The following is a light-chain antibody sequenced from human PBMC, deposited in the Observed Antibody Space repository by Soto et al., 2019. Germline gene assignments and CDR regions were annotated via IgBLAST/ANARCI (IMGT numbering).Light chain of an antibody. CDR1: QRVGSSY. Sequence: EIVLTQSPGTLSLSPGDRATLSCRASQRVGSSYLAWYQQKPGQAPRLLIYGASSRATGIPDRFSGSGSGTDFTLTISRLEPEDFAVYYCQHYGSSSYTFGQGTKLEIK. CDR2: GAS. J-gene: IGKJ2*01. V-gene: IGKV3-20*01. CDR3: QHYGSSSYT.